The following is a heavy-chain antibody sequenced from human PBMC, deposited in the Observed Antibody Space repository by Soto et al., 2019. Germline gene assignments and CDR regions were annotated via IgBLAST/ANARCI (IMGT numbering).Heavy chain of an antibody. CDR2: ISGGGGGT. Sequence: GGSLGLSCAASGFTFSNYALNWVRHAPGKGLEWVSGISGGGGGTHYTDSVKGRFTISRDNSKNTVFLQMNSLRAEDTAVYYCAKDIVVVVAATTGYFDYWGQGTLVTVS. CDR3: AKDIVVVVAATTGYFDY. D-gene: IGHD2-15*01. CDR1: GFTFSNYA. J-gene: IGHJ4*02. V-gene: IGHV3-23*01.